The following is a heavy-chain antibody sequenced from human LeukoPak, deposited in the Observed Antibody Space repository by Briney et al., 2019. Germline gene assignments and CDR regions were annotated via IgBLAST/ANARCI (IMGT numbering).Heavy chain of an antibody. D-gene: IGHD6-19*01. J-gene: IGHJ4*02. CDR3: ARVGSGSSGWRRFDY. CDR1: GYTFTGYY. CDR2: INPNSGGT. Sequence: ASVKVSCKASGYTFTGYYMHWVRQAPGQGLEWMGWINPNSGGTNYAQKFQGRVTMTRDTSISTAYMELSRLRSDDTAVYYCARVGSGSSGWRRFDYWGQGTLVTVSS. V-gene: IGHV1-2*02.